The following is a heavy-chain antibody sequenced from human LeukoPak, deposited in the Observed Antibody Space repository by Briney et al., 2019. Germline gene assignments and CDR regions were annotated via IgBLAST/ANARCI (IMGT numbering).Heavy chain of an antibody. CDR3: ARDRCSSSSCYHPRRWFDP. CDR1: GGSISSYY. V-gene: IGHV4-59*01. D-gene: IGHD2-2*01. CDR2: IYYSGST. J-gene: IGHJ5*02. Sequence: SETLSLTCTVSGGSISSYYWSWIRQSPGKGLEWIGYIYYSGSTNYSPSLKSRVTISVDTSKNQFSLKLSSVTAADTAVYYCARDRCSSSSCYHPRRWFDPWGQGTLVTVSS.